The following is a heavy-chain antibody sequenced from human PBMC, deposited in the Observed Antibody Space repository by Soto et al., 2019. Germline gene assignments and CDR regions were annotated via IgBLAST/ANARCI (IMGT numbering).Heavy chain of an antibody. V-gene: IGHV3-48*03. J-gene: IGHJ6*02. D-gene: IGHD3-9*01. Sequence: GGSLRLSCEASGFTFSSYDMSWVRQAPGKGLEWLSYIRGSGRTVYYADSVKGRFTIARDSAKKSLFLQMDSLRAEDTAVYYCARGLLRYFDWLLYGMDVWGQGTTVTVSS. CDR2: IRGSGRTV. CDR3: ARGLLRYFDWLLYGMDV. CDR1: GFTFSSYD.